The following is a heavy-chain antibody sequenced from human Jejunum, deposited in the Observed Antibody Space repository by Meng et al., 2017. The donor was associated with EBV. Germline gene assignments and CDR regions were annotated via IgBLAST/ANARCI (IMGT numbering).Heavy chain of an antibody. V-gene: IGHV1-3*01. Sequence: HVQLVQFGAEVKKPGASVKLSCKASGYTFTNYPIHWVRQAPGQRPEWMGCINPGNGETEFSQKFQGRVTITRDTSATTAYMELTSLRSEDTAVYYCASRPGFNIGPFDYWGQGTLVTVSS. D-gene: IGHD3/OR15-3a*01. J-gene: IGHJ4*02. CDR2: INPGNGET. CDR1: GYTFTNYP. CDR3: ASRPGFNIGPFDY.